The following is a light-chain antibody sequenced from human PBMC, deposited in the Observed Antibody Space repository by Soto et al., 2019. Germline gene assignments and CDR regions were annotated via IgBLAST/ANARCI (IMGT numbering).Light chain of an antibody. Sequence: QSVLPQPPSASAPPGQRVTISCSGGSSNIGDNPVNWYQHLPGAAPPLLIYNNNQRPSGVPARFSGSKSGASASLATSGLRSEDEADDYCSTWDDTLDAYVFGTGTKLTVL. V-gene: IGLV1-44*01. CDR2: NNN. J-gene: IGLJ1*01. CDR3: STWDDTLDAYV. CDR1: SSNIGDNP.